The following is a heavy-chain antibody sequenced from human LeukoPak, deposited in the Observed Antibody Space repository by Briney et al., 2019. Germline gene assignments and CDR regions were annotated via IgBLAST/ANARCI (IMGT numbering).Heavy chain of an antibody. Sequence: RASVTVSCKASGYTFTGYYMHWVRQAPGQGIEWMGWIKPNSGGTNYAQKFQGRVTMTRDTSISTAYMELSRLGSDDAAVYYWARGRGDFDYWGQGTLVTVSS. CDR2: IKPNSGGT. J-gene: IGHJ4*02. V-gene: IGHV1-2*02. CDR1: GYTFTGYY. CDR3: ARGRGDFDY.